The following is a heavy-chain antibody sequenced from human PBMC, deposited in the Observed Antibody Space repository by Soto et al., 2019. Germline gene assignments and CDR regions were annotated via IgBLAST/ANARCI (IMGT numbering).Heavy chain of an antibody. CDR3: ASLSTSPFLTPHYYYGMDV. V-gene: IGHV3-30*03. J-gene: IGHJ6*02. D-gene: IGHD2-2*01. CDR1: GFTFSSYS. CDR2: ISYDGSNK. Sequence: GGSLRLSCAASGFTFSSYSMHWVRQAPGKGLEWVAVISYDGSNKYYADCVKGRFTISRDNSKNTLYLQMNSLRAEDTAVYYCASLSTSPFLTPHYYYGMDVWGQGTTVTVSS.